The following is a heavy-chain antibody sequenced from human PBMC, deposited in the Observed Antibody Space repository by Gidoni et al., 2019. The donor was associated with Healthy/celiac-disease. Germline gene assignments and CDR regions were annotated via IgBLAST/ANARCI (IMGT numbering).Heavy chain of an antibody. Sequence: QLQLVQSRAEVTKPGASVKVSCNASGYTFTSYDINWLRQATGQGIEWMGWMNPNSGNTGYAQKFQGRVTMTRNNSISKAYMELSSLRSEDTAVYYWARGGRWIGGWRTTEIDYWGQGTLVTVSS. CDR2: MNPNSGNT. V-gene: IGHV1-8*01. D-gene: IGHD6-19*01. J-gene: IGHJ4*02. CDR1: GYTFTSYD. CDR3: ARGGRWIGGWRTTEIDY.